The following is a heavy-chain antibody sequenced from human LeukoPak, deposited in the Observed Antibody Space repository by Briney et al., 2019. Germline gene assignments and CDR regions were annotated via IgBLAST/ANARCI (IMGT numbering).Heavy chain of an antibody. V-gene: IGHV3-74*01. Sequence: PGGSLRLSCAASGFTFSIYWIHWVRQTPGKGLVWVSRVNGDGSSTIYADSVRGRFTMSRDNAKNAVFLQMNSLRAEDTALYFCTRSIGHCSGGACFEDGFDLWGQGTVVTVSS. CDR3: TRSIGHCSGGACFEDGFDL. CDR1: GFTFSIYW. J-gene: IGHJ3*01. CDR2: VNGDGSST. D-gene: IGHD2-15*01.